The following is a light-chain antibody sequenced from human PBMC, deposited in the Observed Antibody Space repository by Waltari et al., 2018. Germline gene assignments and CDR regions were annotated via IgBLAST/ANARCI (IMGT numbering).Light chain of an antibody. V-gene: IGLV2-11*01. CDR1: SSDVGGYNY. J-gene: IGLJ1*01. CDR3: CSYAGSYTFEV. CDR2: DVS. Sequence: QSALTQPRSVSGSPGQSVTISCTGTSSDVGGYNYVSWYQQHPGKAHKLMIYDVSKRPSWVPDRFSGSKSGTTASLTISGLQAEDEADYYCCSYAGSYTFEVFGTGTKVTVL.